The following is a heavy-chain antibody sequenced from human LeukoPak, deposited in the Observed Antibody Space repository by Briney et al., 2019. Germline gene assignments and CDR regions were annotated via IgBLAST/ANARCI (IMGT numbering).Heavy chain of an antibody. V-gene: IGHV4-31*03. J-gene: IGHJ5*02. CDR2: IYYSGST. CDR3: ARDEVSDGGWFDP. CDR1: GGSISSGGYY. Sequence: PSETLSLTCTVSGGSISSGGYYWSWIRQHPGKGLEWIGYIYYSGSTYYNPSLKSRVTISVDMSKNQFSLRLSSVTAADTAVYYCARDEVSDGGWFDPWGQGTLVTVSS. D-gene: IGHD2-15*01.